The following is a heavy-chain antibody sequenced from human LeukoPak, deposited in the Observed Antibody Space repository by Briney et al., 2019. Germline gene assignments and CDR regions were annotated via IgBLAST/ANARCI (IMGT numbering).Heavy chain of an antibody. V-gene: IGHV3-13*04. CDR2: IGSAGDT. Sequence: GGSLRLSCPASGFTVSKYDMNWVRQVTGKGLEWVSTIGSAGDTYYAVSVKGRFSISTKNAENSLHLQMNNLRAGDTATYYCSRGAAAGTGHYLMDVWGSGTTVIVSS. J-gene: IGHJ6*01. D-gene: IGHD6-13*01. CDR3: SRGAAAGTGHYLMDV. CDR1: GFTVSKYD.